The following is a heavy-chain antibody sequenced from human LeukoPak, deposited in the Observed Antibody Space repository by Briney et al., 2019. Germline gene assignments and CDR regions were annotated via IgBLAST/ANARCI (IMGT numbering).Heavy chain of an antibody. V-gene: IGHV4-59*08. D-gene: IGHD3-16*01. Sequence: SETLSLTCTVSGGSISSYYWSWIRQPPGKGLEWIGYVHYSGSTNYNPSLKSRVTISVDTSKNQVSLKLSSVTAADTAVYYCARRNSFWALDYWGQGTLVTVSS. J-gene: IGHJ4*02. CDR1: GGSISSYY. CDR3: ARRNSFWALDY. CDR2: VHYSGST.